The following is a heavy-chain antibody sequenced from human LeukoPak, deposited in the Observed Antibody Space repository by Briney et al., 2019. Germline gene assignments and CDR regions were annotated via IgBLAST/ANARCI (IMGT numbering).Heavy chain of an antibody. J-gene: IGHJ4*02. CDR2: ISSSSSYI. V-gene: IGHV3-21*01. Sequence: GGSLRLSCAASGFTFSSYSMNWVRQAPGKGLEWVSSISSSSSYIHYADSVKGRFTISRDNAKNSLYLQMNSLRAEDTAVYYCAREGCSGGSCPSEFDYWGQGTLVTVSS. CDR3: AREGCSGGSCPSEFDY. D-gene: IGHD2-15*01. CDR1: GFTFSSYS.